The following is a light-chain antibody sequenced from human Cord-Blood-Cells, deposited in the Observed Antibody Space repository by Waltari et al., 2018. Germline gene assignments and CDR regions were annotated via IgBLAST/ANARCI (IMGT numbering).Light chain of an antibody. CDR2: AAS. CDR3: QQSYSTQYS. J-gene: IGKJ2*03. V-gene: IGKV1-39*01. Sequence: EIQLTQSHSSLSASVGDRVTITCRASQSISSYLNWYQQKPGKPPKLLIYAASSLQSGVPSRFSGSGSGTDFTLTISSLQPEDFATYYCQQSYSTQYSFGQGTKLEIK. CDR1: QSISSY.